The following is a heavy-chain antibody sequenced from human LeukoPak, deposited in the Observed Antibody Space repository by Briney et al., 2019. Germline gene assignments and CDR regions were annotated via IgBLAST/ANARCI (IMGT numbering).Heavy chain of an antibody. CDR3: ASGGDEEYQLLKGRTDYYYYMDV. CDR2: ISAYNGNT. J-gene: IGHJ6*03. D-gene: IGHD2-2*01. V-gene: IGHV1-18*01. CDR1: GYTFTSYG. Sequence: ASVKVSCKASGYTFTSYGISWVRQAPGQGLEWMGWISAYNGNTNYAQKLQGRVTMTTDTSTSTAYMELRSLRSDDTAVYYWASGGDEEYQLLKGRTDYYYYMDVWGKGTTVTVSS.